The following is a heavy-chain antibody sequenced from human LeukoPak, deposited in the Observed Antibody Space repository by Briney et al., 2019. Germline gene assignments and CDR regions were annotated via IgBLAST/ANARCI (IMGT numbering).Heavy chain of an antibody. D-gene: IGHD1-26*01. Sequence: GASVKVSCKASGYTFTGYYMHWVRQAPGQGLEWMGIINPNGGSASYAQKFQGRVTMTRDTSTSTVYMELSSLRSDDTAVYFCARDRGGSGSHPAEYLQHWGQGTLVTVSS. CDR3: ARDRGGSGSHPAEYLQH. CDR2: INPNGGSA. J-gene: IGHJ1*01. V-gene: IGHV1-46*01. CDR1: GYTFTGYY.